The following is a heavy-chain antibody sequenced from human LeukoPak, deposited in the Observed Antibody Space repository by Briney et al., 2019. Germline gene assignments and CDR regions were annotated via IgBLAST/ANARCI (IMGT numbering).Heavy chain of an antibody. V-gene: IGHV3-23*01. J-gene: IGHJ4*01. CDR1: AFTFSNSA. D-gene: IGHD6-19*01. Sequence: PGGSRRLSCAASAFTFSNSAMSWVRQAPGKGLEWVSTLSGSGITTYYADSVKGRFTISRDNSKNTLYLQMNSLRAEDTAVYYCAKGIYSSGWSYFDYWGHGTLVTVSS. CDR3: AKGIYSSGWSYFDY. CDR2: LSGSGITT.